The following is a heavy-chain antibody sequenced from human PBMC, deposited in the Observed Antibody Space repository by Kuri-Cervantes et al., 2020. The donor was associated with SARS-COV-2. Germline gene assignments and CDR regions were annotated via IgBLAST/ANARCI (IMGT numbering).Heavy chain of an antibody. D-gene: IGHD3-3*01. V-gene: IGHV3-23*01. CDR2: ISGSGGST. CDR1: GFTFSSYA. Sequence: GGSLRLSCAASGFTFSSYAMSWVRQAPGKGLEWVSAISGSGGSTYYADSVKGRFTISRDNSKNTLYLQMNSLRAEDTAVYYCARAPVSTIFGVVRDYYYYYYMDVWGKGTTVTVSS. CDR3: ARAPVSTIFGVVRDYYYYYYMDV. J-gene: IGHJ6*03.